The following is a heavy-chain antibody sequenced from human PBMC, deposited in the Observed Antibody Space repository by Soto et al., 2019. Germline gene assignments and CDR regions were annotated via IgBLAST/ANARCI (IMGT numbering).Heavy chain of an antibody. CDR2: IIPIFGTA. Sequence: SVKVSCKASGGTFSSYAISWVRQAPGQGLEWMGGIIPIFGTANYAQKFQGRVTITADESTSTAYMELSSLRSEDTAVYYCASKGITMVRGIYGMDVWGQGTTVTVSS. D-gene: IGHD3-10*01. J-gene: IGHJ6*02. CDR3: ASKGITMVRGIYGMDV. V-gene: IGHV1-69*13. CDR1: GGTFSSYA.